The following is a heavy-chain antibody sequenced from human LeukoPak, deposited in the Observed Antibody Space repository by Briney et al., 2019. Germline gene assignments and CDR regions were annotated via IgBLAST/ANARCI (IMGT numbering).Heavy chain of an antibody. Sequence: GGSLRLSCAASGLTVRSNYMSWVRQAPGRGLEWVSVLYSDGTTFYEDSVKGRFTISRDNSKNTLSLQMNSLRVEDTAVYYCAREKGRGVISPYYDIWGQGTQVTVSS. CDR2: LYSDGTT. J-gene: IGHJ4*02. CDR3: AREKGRGVISPYYDI. V-gene: IGHV3-53*01. CDR1: GLTVRSNY. D-gene: IGHD3-10*01.